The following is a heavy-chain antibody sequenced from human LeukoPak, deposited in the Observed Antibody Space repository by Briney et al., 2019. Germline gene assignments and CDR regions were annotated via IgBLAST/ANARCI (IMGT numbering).Heavy chain of an antibody. CDR2: IYHSGST. J-gene: IGHJ4*02. CDR1: SGSISSGGYS. D-gene: IGHD2-2*01. Sequence: NPSQTLSLTCAVSSGSISSGGYSWSWIRQPPGKGLEWIGYIYHSGSTYYNPSLKSRVTISVDRSKNQFSLKLSSVTAADTAVYYCASAHCTSTSYYFRPPPLDYWGQGTLVTVSS. CDR3: ASAHCTSTSYYFRPPPLDY. V-gene: IGHV4-30-2*01.